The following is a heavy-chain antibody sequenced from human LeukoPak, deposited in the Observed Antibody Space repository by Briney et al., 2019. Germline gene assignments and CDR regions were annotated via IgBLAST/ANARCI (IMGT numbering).Heavy chain of an antibody. Sequence: SVKVSCKASGGTFSSYAISWVRQAPGQGLEWMGGIIPIFGTANYAQKFQGRVTITADESTSTAYMELSSLRSEDTAVYYCARRVVAASSPLSTFDPWGQGTLVTVSS. J-gene: IGHJ5*02. D-gene: IGHD2-15*01. V-gene: IGHV1-69*13. CDR2: IIPIFGTA. CDR3: ARRVVAASSPLSTFDP. CDR1: GGTFSSYA.